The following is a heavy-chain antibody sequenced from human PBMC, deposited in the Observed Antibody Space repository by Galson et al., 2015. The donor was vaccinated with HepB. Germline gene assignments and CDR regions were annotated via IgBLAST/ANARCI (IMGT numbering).Heavy chain of an antibody. D-gene: IGHD2-2*02. Sequence: SLRLSCAASGFTFSSYSMNWVRQAPGKGLEWVSYISSSSSTIYYADSVKGRFTISRDNAKNSLYLQMNSLRAEDTAVYYCARDSRGTSCYTYCYYYYYMDVWGKGTTVTVSS. CDR2: ISSSSSTI. J-gene: IGHJ6*03. CDR1: GFTFSSYS. V-gene: IGHV3-48*01. CDR3: ARDSRGTSCYTYCYYYYYMDV.